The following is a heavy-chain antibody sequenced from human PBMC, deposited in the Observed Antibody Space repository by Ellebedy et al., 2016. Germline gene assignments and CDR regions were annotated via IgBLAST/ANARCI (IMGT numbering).Heavy chain of an antibody. CDR1: GGTFSSYA. CDR2: IIPIFGTA. Sequence: SVKVSCXASGGTFSSYAISWVRQAPGQGLEWMGGIIPIFGTANYAQKFQGRVTITADESTSTAYMELSSLRSDDTAVYYCARRSRRLWSWENWFDPWGQGTLVTVSS. D-gene: IGHD5-18*01. V-gene: IGHV1-69*13. J-gene: IGHJ5*02. CDR3: ARRSRRLWSWENWFDP.